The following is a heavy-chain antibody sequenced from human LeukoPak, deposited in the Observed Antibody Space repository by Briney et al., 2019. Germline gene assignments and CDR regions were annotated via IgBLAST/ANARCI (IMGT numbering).Heavy chain of an antibody. CDR2: INPNSGGT. Sequence: ASMKVSCKASGYTFTGYYMHWVRQAPGQRLEWMGWINPNSGGTNYAQKFQGRVTMTRDTPISTAYMELSRLRSDDTAVYYCARYFDWLLPFDYWGQGTLVTVSS. D-gene: IGHD3-9*01. V-gene: IGHV1-2*02. J-gene: IGHJ4*02. CDR1: GYTFTGYY. CDR3: ARYFDWLLPFDY.